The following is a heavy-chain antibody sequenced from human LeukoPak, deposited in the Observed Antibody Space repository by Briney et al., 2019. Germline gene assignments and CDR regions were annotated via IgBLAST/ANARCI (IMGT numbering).Heavy chain of an antibody. D-gene: IGHD4-17*01. V-gene: IGHV1-69*13. CDR3: AREGSGDYLDY. J-gene: IGHJ4*02. CDR1: GGTFSSYA. Sequence: ASVKVSCTASGGTFSSYAISWVRQAPGQGLEWMGGIIPIFGTANYAQKFQGRVTITADESTSTAYMELSSLRSEDTAVHYCAREGSGDYLDYWGQGTLVTVSS. CDR2: IIPIFGTA.